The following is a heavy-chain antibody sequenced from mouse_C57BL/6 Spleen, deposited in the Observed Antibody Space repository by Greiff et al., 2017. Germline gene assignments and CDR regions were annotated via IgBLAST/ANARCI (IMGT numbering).Heavy chain of an antibody. CDR1: GYTFTSYW. CDR3: AREITTVVGGAMDY. J-gene: IGHJ4*01. CDR2: IDPSDSYT. Sequence: VQLQQPGAELVRPGTSVKLSCKASGYTFTSYWMHWVKQRPGQGLEWIGVIDPSDSYTNYNQKFKGKATLTVDTSSSTAYMQLSSLTSEDSAVYYCAREITTVVGGAMDYWGQGTSVTVSS. D-gene: IGHD1-1*01. V-gene: IGHV1-59*01.